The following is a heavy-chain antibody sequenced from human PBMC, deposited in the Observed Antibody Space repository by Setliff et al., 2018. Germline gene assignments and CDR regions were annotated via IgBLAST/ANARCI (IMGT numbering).Heavy chain of an antibody. CDR3: ARDGGGDSDAFDI. CDR2: INPSSGAT. J-gene: IGHJ3*02. Sequence: ASVKVSCKASGYTFTGYYMYWVRQAPGQGLEWMRRINPSSGATIYAQKFQGRVTMTSDTSNSTAYMELGRPRSDDTAVYFCARDGGGDSDAFDIWGQGTMVTVSS. V-gene: IGHV1-2*06. D-gene: IGHD3-16*01. CDR1: GYTFTGYY.